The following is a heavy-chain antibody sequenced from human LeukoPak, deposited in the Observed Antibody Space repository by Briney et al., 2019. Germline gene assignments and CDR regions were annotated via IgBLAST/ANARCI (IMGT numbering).Heavy chain of an antibody. J-gene: IGHJ4*02. Sequence: GRSLRLSCAASGFTFSSYGMHWVRQAPGKGLEWVAVISYDGSNKYYADSVKGRFTISRDNSKNTLYLQMNSLRAEDTAVYSCAKDPLWFGEPTGYYFDYWGQGTLVTVSS. CDR2: ISYDGSNK. CDR1: GFTFSSYG. D-gene: IGHD3-10*01. CDR3: AKDPLWFGEPTGYYFDY. V-gene: IGHV3-30*18.